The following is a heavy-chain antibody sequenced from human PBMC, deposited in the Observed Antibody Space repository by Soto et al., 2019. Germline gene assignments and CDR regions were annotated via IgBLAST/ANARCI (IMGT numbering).Heavy chain of an antibody. J-gene: IGHJ4*02. D-gene: IGHD2-21*02. CDR2: ISYDGSNK. Sequence: PGGSLRLSCAASGFTFSSYGMHWVRQAPGKGLEWVAVISYDGSNKYYADSVKGRFTISRDNSKNTLYLQMNSLRAEDTAVYYCAKGLNTVVTQSPLDYWGQGTLVTVSS. CDR3: AKGLNTVVTQSPLDY. CDR1: GFTFSSYG. V-gene: IGHV3-30*18.